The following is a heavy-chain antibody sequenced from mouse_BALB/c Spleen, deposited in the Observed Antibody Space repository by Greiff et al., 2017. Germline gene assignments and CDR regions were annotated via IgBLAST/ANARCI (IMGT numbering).Heavy chain of an antibody. J-gene: IGHJ3*01. D-gene: IGHD4-1*01. Sequence: VKLQESGPQLVRPGASVKISCKASGYSFTSYWMHWVKQRPGQGLEWIGMIDPSDSETRLNQKFKDKATLTVDKSSSTAYMQLSSPTSEDSAVYCCANWDWFAYWGQGTLVTVSA. CDR1: GYSFTSYW. CDR3: ANWDWFAY. V-gene: IGHV1S126*01. CDR2: IDPSDSET.